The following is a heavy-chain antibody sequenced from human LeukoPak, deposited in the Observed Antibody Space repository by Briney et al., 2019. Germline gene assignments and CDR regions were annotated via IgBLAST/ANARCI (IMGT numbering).Heavy chain of an antibody. D-gene: IGHD6-6*01. J-gene: IGHJ3*02. V-gene: IGHV1-2*02. CDR3: ARYSSSSGEAFDI. Sequence: ASVKVSCKASGYTFTGHYMHWVRQAPGQGLEWMGWINPNSGGTNYAQKFQGRVTMTRDTSISTAYMELSRLRSDDTAVYYCARYSSSSGEAFDIWGQGTMVTVSS. CDR1: GYTFTGHY. CDR2: INPNSGGT.